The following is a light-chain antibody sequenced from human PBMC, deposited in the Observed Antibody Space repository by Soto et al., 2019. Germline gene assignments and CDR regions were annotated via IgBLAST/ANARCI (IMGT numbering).Light chain of an antibody. CDR3: QQYNNWPQT. J-gene: IGKJ5*01. CDR1: QTVSRY. CDR2: DAS. V-gene: IGKV3-11*01. Sequence: VVLKQSPATLSLSPGERATLSCRASQTVSRYLAWFQQKPGQAPKLLIYDASNRATGVPARFSGSGSGTEFTLTISSLQSEDFAVYYCQQYNNWPQTFGQGTRLEIK.